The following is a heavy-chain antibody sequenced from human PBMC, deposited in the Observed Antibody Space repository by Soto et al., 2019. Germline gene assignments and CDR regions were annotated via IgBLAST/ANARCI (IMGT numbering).Heavy chain of an antibody. CDR3: ARSGYYDSSGYYSSGGFDP. CDR2: MNPNSGNT. CDR1: GYTFTSYD. D-gene: IGHD3-22*01. V-gene: IGHV1-8*01. Sequence: QVQLVQSGAEVKKPGASVKVSCKASGYTFTSYDINWVRQATGQGLEWMGWMNPNSGNTGYAQKFQGRVTMTRNTSISTAYMELSSLRSEDTAVYYCARSGYYDSSGYYSSGGFDPWCQGTLVTVSS. J-gene: IGHJ5*02.